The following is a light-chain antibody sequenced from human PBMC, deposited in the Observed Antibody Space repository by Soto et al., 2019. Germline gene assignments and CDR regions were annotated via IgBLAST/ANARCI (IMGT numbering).Light chain of an antibody. CDR2: LGS. CDR1: QSLLYGNGHNY. CDR3: KAVQQIPA. V-gene: IGKV2-28*01. J-gene: IGKJ5*01. Sequence: EIVLTQSPLSLPVTPGEPASISCRSSQSLLYGNGHNYLDWYLQKPRQSPQLLIYLGSNRASGVPDRLIGSGLGTDFTLKISRVEAEDVGVYYCKAVQQIPAFGQGTRLEIK.